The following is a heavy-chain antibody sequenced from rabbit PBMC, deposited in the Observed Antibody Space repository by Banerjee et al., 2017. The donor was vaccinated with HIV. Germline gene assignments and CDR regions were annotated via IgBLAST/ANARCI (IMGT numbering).Heavy chain of an antibody. CDR1: GFSFSNNYV. J-gene: IGHJ4*01. CDR3: ARTGSSGYTAYYFNL. CDR2: IYTGSGGST. V-gene: IGHV1S45*01. D-gene: IGHD1-1*01. Sequence: QEHLEESGGDLVKPEGSLTLTCTASGFSFSNNYVMCWVRQAPGKGLEWIGCIYTGSGGSTYYASWAKGRFTISKTSSTTVTLQMTSLTAADTATYFCARTGSSGYTAYYFNLWGPGTLVTVS.